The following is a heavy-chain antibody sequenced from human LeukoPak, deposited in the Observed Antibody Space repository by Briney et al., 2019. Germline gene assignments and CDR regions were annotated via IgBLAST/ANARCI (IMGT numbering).Heavy chain of an antibody. J-gene: IGHJ5*02. Sequence: SQTLSLTCTVSGGSISSGSYYWSWIRQPAGKGLEWIGRIYTSGSTNYNPSLKSRVTISVDTSKNQFSLKLSSVTAADTAVYYCARDSIAVAGTWGQGTLVTVSS. CDR1: GGSISSGSYY. CDR3: ARDSIAVAGT. V-gene: IGHV4-61*02. CDR2: IYTSGST. D-gene: IGHD6-19*01.